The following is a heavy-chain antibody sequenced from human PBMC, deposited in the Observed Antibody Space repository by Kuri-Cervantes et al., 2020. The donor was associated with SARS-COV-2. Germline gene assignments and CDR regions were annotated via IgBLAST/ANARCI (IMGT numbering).Heavy chain of an antibody. D-gene: IGHD2-2*01. Sequence: GSLRLSCAVSGYSISSGYYWGWIRQPPGKGLEWIGSIYHCGSTYYNPSLKSRVTISVDTSKNQFSLKLSSVTAADTAVYYCARQGGIVVVPAALWGQGTLVTVSS. CDR1: GYSISSGYY. J-gene: IGHJ4*02. V-gene: IGHV4-38-2*01. CDR2: IYHCGST. CDR3: ARQGGIVVVPAAL.